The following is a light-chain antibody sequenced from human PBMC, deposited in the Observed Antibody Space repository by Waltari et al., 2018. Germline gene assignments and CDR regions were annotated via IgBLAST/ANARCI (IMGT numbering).Light chain of an antibody. CDR1: SSNIGTNP. J-gene: IGLJ3*02. Sequence: QSVLTQPPSASGTPGQRVTISCSGSSSNIGTNPVNWFQQLPGTAPKRLFYSNNHRPSGVPDRFSGSKSGTSASLAISGLQLEDEADYYCTSWDDSLKGWVFGGGTKVTVL. V-gene: IGLV1-44*01. CDR2: SNN. CDR3: TSWDDSLKGWV.